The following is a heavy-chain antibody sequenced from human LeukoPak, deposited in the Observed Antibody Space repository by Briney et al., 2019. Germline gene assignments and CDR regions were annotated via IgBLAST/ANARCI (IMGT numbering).Heavy chain of an antibody. CDR2: ISSSGSTI. V-gene: IGHV3-11*04. Sequence: EPGGSLRLSCAASGFTFSDYYMSWIRQAPGKGLEWVSYISSSGSTIYYADSVKGRLTISRDNAKNSLYLQMNSLRAEDTAVYYCAKTRTPDYYCGGDCYPDAFDIWGQGTMVTVSS. CDR1: GFTFSDYY. J-gene: IGHJ3*02. CDR3: AKTRTPDYYCGGDCYPDAFDI. D-gene: IGHD2-21*01.